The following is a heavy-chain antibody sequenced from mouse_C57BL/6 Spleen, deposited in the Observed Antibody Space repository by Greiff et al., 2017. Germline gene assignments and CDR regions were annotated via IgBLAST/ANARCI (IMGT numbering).Heavy chain of an antibody. Sequence: VQLQQSGAELVKPGASVKLSCKASGYTFTEYTIHWVKQRSGQGLEWIGWFYPGCGSIKYNEKFKDKATLTADKSSSTVYMELSRSTSEDSGVQFCARPEVERSTMVRTRGFDYWGQGTTLTVSS. J-gene: IGHJ2*01. D-gene: IGHD2-1*01. CDR1: GYTFTEYT. CDR3: ARPEVERSTMVRTRGFDY. CDR2: FYPGCGSI. V-gene: IGHV1-62-2*01.